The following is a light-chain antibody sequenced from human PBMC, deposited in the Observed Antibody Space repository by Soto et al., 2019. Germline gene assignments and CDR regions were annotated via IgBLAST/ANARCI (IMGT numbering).Light chain of an antibody. Sequence: DIQMTQSPSTLSGSVVDRVTLTGLASQTISSWLSWYQQKPGNAPKLLIYKASTIKSVVPSMFSGSGSGTEFTLTISSLQPEDVATYYCQQYNSYPSWTFGQGTKVDIK. V-gene: IGKV1-5*03. J-gene: IGKJ1*01. CDR2: KAS. CDR3: QQYNSYPSWT. CDR1: QTISSW.